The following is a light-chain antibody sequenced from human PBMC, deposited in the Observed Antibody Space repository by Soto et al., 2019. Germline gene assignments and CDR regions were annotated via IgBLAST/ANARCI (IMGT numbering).Light chain of an antibody. CDR1: CSDDGGYNC. Sequence: SALTQPAPVSWSPAQSITISCTVTCSDDGGYNCVSWYQQYPGSVPKPFSYTFSDRPSGLSNRFSGSKSGNTASLTISGPQGEDAADYFCTSPTPGSLYVFGSGTKLTVL. CDR3: TSPTPGSLYV. J-gene: IGLJ1*01. CDR2: TFS. V-gene: IGLV2-14*01.